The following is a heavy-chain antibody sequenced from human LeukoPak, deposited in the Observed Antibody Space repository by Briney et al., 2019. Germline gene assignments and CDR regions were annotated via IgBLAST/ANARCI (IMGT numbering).Heavy chain of an antibody. CDR3: ATDLEGIRTFDY. CDR2: FDPEDGET. J-gene: IGHJ4*02. CDR1: GYTLTGLS. D-gene: IGHD1-1*01. V-gene: IGHV1-24*01. Sequence: ASVKVSCKVSGYTLTGLSMHWVRQAPGKGLEWMGGFDPEDGETIYAQKFQGRVTMTEDTSTDTAYMELSSLRSEDTAVYYCATDLEGIRTFDYWGQGALVTVSS.